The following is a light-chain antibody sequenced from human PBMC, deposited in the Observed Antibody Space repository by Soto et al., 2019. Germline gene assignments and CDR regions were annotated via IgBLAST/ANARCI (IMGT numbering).Light chain of an antibody. CDR2: DAS. V-gene: IGKV3-11*01. CDR3: QQRGNWPLT. Sequence: EIVLTQSPATLSLSPGERATLSCRASQSVSSYLAWYQQKPGQAPRLLIYDASNRATGIPARFSGSGSGTDFTLNISSLEPEEFAVYYCQQRGNWPLTFGGGTKVEIK. J-gene: IGKJ4*01. CDR1: QSVSSY.